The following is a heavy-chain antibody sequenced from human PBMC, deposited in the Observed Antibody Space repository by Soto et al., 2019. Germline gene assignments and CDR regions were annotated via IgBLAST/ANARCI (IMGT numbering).Heavy chain of an antibody. D-gene: IGHD2-2*01. CDR2: IIPIFGTA. J-gene: IGHJ6*03. CDR1: GGTFSSYA. V-gene: IGHV1-69*13. CDR3: ARDRGVASPVASNSHYYYYMDV. Sequence: SVKVSCKASGGTFSSYAISWVRQAPGQGLEWMGGIIPIFGTANYAQKFQGRATITADESTSTAYMELSSLRSEDTAGDYCARDRGVASPVASNSHYYYYMDVWGKGTTVTVSS.